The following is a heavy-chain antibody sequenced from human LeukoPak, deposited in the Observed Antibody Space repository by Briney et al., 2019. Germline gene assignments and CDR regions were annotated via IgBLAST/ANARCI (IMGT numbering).Heavy chain of an antibody. J-gene: IGHJ3*02. CDR3: AKEINHQWLVPLDAVDI. D-gene: IGHD6-19*01. V-gene: IGHV3-23*01. CDR2: ISGSGTTI. CDR1: GFSFTSYA. Sequence: GGSLRLSCAASGFSFTSYAMSWVRQAPGKGLDWVSGISGSGTTIYYADSAKGRFTISRDNSKNTLYLQMNSLRAEDTAVYYCAKEINHQWLVPLDAVDIWGQGTMVTVSS.